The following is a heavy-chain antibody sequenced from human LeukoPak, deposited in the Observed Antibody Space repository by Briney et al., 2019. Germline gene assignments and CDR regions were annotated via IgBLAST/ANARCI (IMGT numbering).Heavy chain of an antibody. CDR2: IYSGGST. Sequence: GGSLRLSCAASGFTVSSNYMSWVRQAPGKGLEWVSVIYSGGSTYYADSVKGRFTISRDNSKNTLYLQMNSLRAEDTAVYYCAREPVRVGATDSSRAFGIWGQGTMVTVSS. D-gene: IGHD1-26*01. CDR1: GFTVSSNY. J-gene: IGHJ3*02. CDR3: AREPVRVGATDSSRAFGI. V-gene: IGHV3-53*01.